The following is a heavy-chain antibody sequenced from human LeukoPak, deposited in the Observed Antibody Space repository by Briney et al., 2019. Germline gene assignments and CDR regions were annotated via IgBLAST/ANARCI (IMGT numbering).Heavy chain of an antibody. D-gene: IGHD5-18*01. V-gene: IGHV1-18*04. J-gene: IGHJ4*02. CDR3: ARGPSYGLLYYFDY. CDR2: ISAYNGNT. CDR1: GYTFTSYY. Sequence: ASVKVSCKTFGYTFTSYYVHWVRQAPGQGLEWMGWISAYNGNTNYAQKLQGRVTMTTDTSTSTAYMELRSLRSDDTAVYYCARGPSYGLLYYFDYWGQGTLVTVSS.